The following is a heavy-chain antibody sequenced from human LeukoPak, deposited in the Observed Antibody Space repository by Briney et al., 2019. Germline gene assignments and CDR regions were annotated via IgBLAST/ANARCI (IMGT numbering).Heavy chain of an antibody. CDR1: GFTFSSYE. J-gene: IGHJ6*02. Sequence: PGGSLRLSCAASGFTFSSYEMNWVRQAPGKGLEWVSYISSSGSTIYYADSVKGRFTISRDKAKTSLYLQMNSLRAEDTAVYYCAIDSSYYYDSSGYPPNGYGMDGWGQGTTVTVSS. CDR2: ISSSGSTI. D-gene: IGHD3-22*01. CDR3: AIDSSYYYDSSGYPPNGYGMDG. V-gene: IGHV3-48*03.